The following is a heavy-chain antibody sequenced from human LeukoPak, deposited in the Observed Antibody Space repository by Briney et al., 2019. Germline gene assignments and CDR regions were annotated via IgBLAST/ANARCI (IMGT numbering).Heavy chain of an antibody. J-gene: IGHJ5*02. Sequence: PGGSLRLSCAASGFTFSSYWMSWVRQAPGKGLEWVANIKQDGSEKYYVDSMKGRFTISRDNAKNSLYLQMNSLRAEDTAVYYCACSSTSRNWFDPWGQGTLVTVSS. D-gene: IGHD2-2*01. CDR3: ACSSTSRNWFDP. CDR2: IKQDGSEK. V-gene: IGHV3-7*01. CDR1: GFTFSSYW.